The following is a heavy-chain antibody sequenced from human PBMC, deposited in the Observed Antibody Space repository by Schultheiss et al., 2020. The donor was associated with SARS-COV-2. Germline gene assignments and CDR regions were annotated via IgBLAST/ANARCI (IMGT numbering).Heavy chain of an antibody. Sequence: GGSLRLSCAASGFTVSSNYMSWVRQAPGKGLEWVSVIYSGGSTYYADSVKGRFTISRDNAKNSLYLQMNSLRAEDTAVYYCAKDAGYCSGGSCYGQYFQHWGQGTLVTVSS. CDR1: GFTVSSNY. D-gene: IGHD2-15*01. CDR2: IYSGGST. V-gene: IGHV3-53*01. J-gene: IGHJ1*01. CDR3: AKDAGYCSGGSCYGQYFQH.